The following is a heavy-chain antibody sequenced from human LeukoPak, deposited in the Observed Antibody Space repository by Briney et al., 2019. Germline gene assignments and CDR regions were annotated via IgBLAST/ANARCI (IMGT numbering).Heavy chain of an antibody. CDR3: ARAYSSSSKIFDY. J-gene: IGHJ4*02. CDR2: IYYSGST. Sequence: SETLSLNCTVSGGSVSSHYWSWIRQPPGKGLEWIGYIYYSGSTNYNPSLKSRVTISVDTSKNQFSLKLSSVTAADTAVYYCARAYSSSSKIFDYWGQGTLVTVSS. D-gene: IGHD6-6*01. CDR1: GGSVSSHY. V-gene: IGHV4-59*02.